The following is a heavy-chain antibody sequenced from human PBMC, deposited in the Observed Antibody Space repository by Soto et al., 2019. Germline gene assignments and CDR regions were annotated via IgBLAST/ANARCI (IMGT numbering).Heavy chain of an antibody. CDR1: GGSISSGDYY. Sequence: PSETLSLTCTVSGGSISSGDYYWSWIRQPPGKGLEWIGYIYYSGSTYYNPSLQSRVTISVDTSKNQFSLKLSSVTAADAAVYYCARVVVRGVDDYWGQGTLVTVSS. V-gene: IGHV4-30-4*01. D-gene: IGHD3-10*01. CDR2: IYYSGST. J-gene: IGHJ4*02. CDR3: ARVVVRGVDDY.